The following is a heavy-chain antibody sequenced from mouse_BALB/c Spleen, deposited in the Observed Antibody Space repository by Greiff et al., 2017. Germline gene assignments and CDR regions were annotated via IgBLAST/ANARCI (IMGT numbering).Heavy chain of an antibody. CDR1: GYSITSDYA. V-gene: IGHV3-2*02. J-gene: IGHJ3*01. D-gene: IGHD1-1*01. CDR3: ARSTTVVAPFSY. CDR2: ISYSGST. Sequence: EVQLQESGPGLVKPSQSLSLTCTVTGYSITSDYAWNWIRQFPGNKLEWMGYISYSGSTSYNPSLKSRISITRDTSKNQFFLQLNSVTTEDTATYYCARSTTVVAPFSYWGQGTLVTVSA.